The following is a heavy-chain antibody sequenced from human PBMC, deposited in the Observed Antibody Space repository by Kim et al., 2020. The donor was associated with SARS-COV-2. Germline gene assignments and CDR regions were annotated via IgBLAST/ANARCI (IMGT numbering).Heavy chain of an antibody. V-gene: IGHV3-49*03. CDR1: GFTFGDYA. CDR2: IRSKAYGGTK. CDR3: TRVGYYYGMDV. Sequence: GGSLRLSCTASGFTFGDYAMSWFRQAPGKGLEWVGFIRSKAYGGTKEYAASVKGRFTISRDDSKSIAYLQMNSLKTDDTAVNYCTRVGYYYGMDVWGQGTTVTVSS. J-gene: IGHJ6*02.